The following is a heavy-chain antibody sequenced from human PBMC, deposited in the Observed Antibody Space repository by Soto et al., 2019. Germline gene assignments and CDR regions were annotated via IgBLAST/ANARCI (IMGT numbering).Heavy chain of an antibody. V-gene: IGHV1-24*01. Sequence: GASVKVSCKVSGYTLTELSMHWGRQATGKGLEWMGGFDPEDGETIYAQKFQGRVTMTEDTSTDTAYMELSSLRSEDTAVYYWATYSTARVTGIDYWGQGTLVTVSS. CDR1: GYTLTELS. J-gene: IGHJ4*02. CDR3: ATYSTARVTGIDY. D-gene: IGHD5-18*01. CDR2: FDPEDGET.